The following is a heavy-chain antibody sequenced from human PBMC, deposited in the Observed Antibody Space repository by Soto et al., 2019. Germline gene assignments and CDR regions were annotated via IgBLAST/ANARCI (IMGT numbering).Heavy chain of an antibody. Sequence: EVQLVESGGGLVKPGGSLRLSCAASGFTFSSYSMNWVRQAPGKGLEWVSSISSSSSYIYYADSVKGRFTISRDNAKKSLYLQMNSLRAEDTAVYYCARATYYYDSSGYWAYWGQGTLVTVSS. CDR1: GFTFSSYS. D-gene: IGHD3-22*01. V-gene: IGHV3-21*01. CDR2: ISSSSSYI. CDR3: ARATYYYDSSGYWAY. J-gene: IGHJ4*02.